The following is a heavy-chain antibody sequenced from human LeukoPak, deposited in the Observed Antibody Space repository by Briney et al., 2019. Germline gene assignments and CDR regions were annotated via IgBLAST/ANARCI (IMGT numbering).Heavy chain of an antibody. CDR3: ARDPKRGYMDV. Sequence: GGSLRLSCAASGFTFGNYWMSWVRQAPGKGLEWVANIKQDGSEIYYVDSVKGRFTISRDNAKNSLYLQMNSLRAEDTAVYYCARDPKRGYMDVWGKGTTVTISS. CDR2: IKQDGSEI. V-gene: IGHV3-7*01. J-gene: IGHJ6*03. CDR1: GFTFGNYW.